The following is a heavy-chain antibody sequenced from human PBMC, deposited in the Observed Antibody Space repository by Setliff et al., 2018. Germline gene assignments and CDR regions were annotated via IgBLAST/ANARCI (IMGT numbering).Heavy chain of an antibody. D-gene: IGHD3-22*01. CDR1: GGTFSRYV. J-gene: IGHJ3*02. CDR3: ARDVFPYHYEGAFDI. V-gene: IGHV1-46*01. CDR2: INPSSGRT. Sequence: ASVKVSCKASGGTFSRYVMNWVRQAPGLGLEWMGTINPSSGRTSYAQKFQGRVTMTRDTSTSTVYMDMSSLRSEDTAVYYCARDVFPYHYEGAFDIWGQGTMVTVSS.